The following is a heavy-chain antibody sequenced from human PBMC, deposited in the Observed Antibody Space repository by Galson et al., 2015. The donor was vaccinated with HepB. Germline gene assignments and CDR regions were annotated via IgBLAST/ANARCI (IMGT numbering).Heavy chain of an antibody. CDR1: GGSISSGGYY. J-gene: IGHJ4*02. CDR2: IYYSGST. D-gene: IGHD3-22*01. V-gene: IGHV4-31*03. Sequence: TLSLTCTVSGGSISSGGYYWSWIRQHPGKGLEWIGYIYYSGSTYYNPSLKSRVTISVDTSKNQFSLKLSSVTAADTAVYYCATYTGSSGYYYVGPGVAYYFDYWGQGTLVTVSS. CDR3: ATYTGSSGYYYVGPGVAYYFDY.